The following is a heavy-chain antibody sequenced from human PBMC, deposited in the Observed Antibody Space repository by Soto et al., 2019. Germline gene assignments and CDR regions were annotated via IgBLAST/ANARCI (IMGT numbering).Heavy chain of an antibody. CDR1: GASITSVDYY. CDR2: IYYRGTX. V-gene: IGHV4-30-4*01. J-gene: IGHJ5*01. CDR3: AGALGILAGYYLP. Sequence: PSETLSLXCTXXGASITSVDYYWSXXXQSPGTGLEWIGYIYYRGTXXXXPXXXXXXXXXXDXXKNQFSLKLQSVTAADTAVYYCAGALGILAGYYLPWGQGTLVTVSS. D-gene: IGHD3-9*01.